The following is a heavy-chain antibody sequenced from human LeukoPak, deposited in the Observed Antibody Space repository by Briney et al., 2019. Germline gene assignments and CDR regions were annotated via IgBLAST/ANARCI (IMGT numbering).Heavy chain of an antibody. CDR1: GGSISSYY. V-gene: IGHV4-59*01. CDR3: ARDMSVTTGGFDH. J-gene: IGHJ4*02. Sequence: SETLSLTCTVSGGSISSYYWSWIRQPPGKGLEWIGYIYYSGSTNYNPSLKSRVTISVDTSKNQFSLKLSSVTAADTAVYYCARDMSVTTGGFDHWGQGTLVTVSS. CDR2: IYYSGST. D-gene: IGHD4-11*01.